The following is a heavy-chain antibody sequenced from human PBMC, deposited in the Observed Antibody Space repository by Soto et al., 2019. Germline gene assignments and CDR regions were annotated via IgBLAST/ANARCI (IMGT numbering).Heavy chain of an antibody. J-gene: IGHJ6*02. D-gene: IGHD1-26*01. CDR2: ISSSSTI. CDR3: ARDAMGGSCLRCYYGTDV. CDR1: GFTFSSYS. V-gene: IGHV3-48*02. Sequence: PGGSLRLSCAASGFTFSSYSMNWVRQAPGKGLEWVSYISSSSTIYYADSVKGRFTISRDNAKNSLYLQMNSLRDEDTAVYYCARDAMGGSCLRCYYGTDVWGQGTTVTVSS.